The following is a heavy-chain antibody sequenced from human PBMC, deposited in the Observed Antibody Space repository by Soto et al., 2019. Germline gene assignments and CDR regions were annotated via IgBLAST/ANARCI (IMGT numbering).Heavy chain of an antibody. CDR3: VREVVVTANWFDP. CDR1: GFTFSSYW. CDR2: ISSDASST. J-gene: IGHJ5*02. D-gene: IGHD2-21*02. Sequence: EVQLVESGGGLVQPGGSLRLSYAASGFTFSSYWMHWVRQAPGKGLVWVSRISSDASSTIYADSVRGRFTISRDNAKNTLYLQMSSLRAEDTAVYYCVREVVVTANWFDPWGQGTLVTVSS. V-gene: IGHV3-74*01.